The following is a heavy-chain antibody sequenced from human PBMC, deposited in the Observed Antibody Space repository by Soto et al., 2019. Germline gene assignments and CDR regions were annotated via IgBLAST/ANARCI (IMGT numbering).Heavy chain of an antibody. CDR3: AREYTSTSYGFDS. V-gene: IGHV3-33*01. Sequence: QVQLVETGGVVVQPGRSLRLSCAASGFTFSTYGMHWVRQAPGKGLEWVAVIWYDGSNEYYADSVKGRFTISRDNSKNTLYLQMNSLRAEDTAVYYCAREYTSTSYGFDSWGQGTLVTVSS. CDR1: GFTFSTYG. J-gene: IGHJ4*02. D-gene: IGHD2-2*01. CDR2: IWYDGSNE.